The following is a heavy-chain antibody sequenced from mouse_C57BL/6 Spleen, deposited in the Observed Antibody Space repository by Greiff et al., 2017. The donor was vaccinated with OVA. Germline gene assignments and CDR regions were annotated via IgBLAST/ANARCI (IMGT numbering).Heavy chain of an antibody. CDR1: GYTFTSYW. V-gene: IGHV1-69*01. CDR2: IDPSDSYT. CDR3: ARAFITTVVADY. J-gene: IGHJ4*01. D-gene: IGHD1-1*01. Sequence: VQLQQPGAELVMPGASVKLSCKASGYTFTSYWMHWVKQRPGQGLEWIGEIDPSDSYTNYTQKFKGKSTLTVDKSSSTAYMQLSSLTSEDSAVYYCARAFITTVVADYWGQGTSVTVSS.